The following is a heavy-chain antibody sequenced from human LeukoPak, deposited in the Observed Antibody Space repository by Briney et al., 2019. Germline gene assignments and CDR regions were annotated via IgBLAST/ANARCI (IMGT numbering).Heavy chain of an antibody. D-gene: IGHD6-6*01. J-gene: IGHJ4*02. CDR2: IHPSDGST. CDR1: GYTFTTYY. CDR3: ARWYSSSSAFDY. Sequence: GASVNVSCKASGYTFTTYYMHWVRQATGQGLERMGVIHPSDGSTSYAQKFQGRVTMTRDTSTSTVYMELSSLRSEDTALYYCARWYSSSSAFDYWGQGTLVTVSS. V-gene: IGHV1-46*01.